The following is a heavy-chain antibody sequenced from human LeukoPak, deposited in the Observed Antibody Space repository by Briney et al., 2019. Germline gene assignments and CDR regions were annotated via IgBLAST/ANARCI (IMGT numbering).Heavy chain of an antibody. D-gene: IGHD2-15*01. CDR2: ISSSSSTI. V-gene: IGHV3-48*01. J-gene: IGHJ6*03. CDR1: GFTFSTSG. Sequence: PGGSLRLSCAASGFTFSTSGRNWVRQAPGKGLEWVSYISSSSSTIYYADSVKGRFTISRDNAKNSLYLQMNSLRAEDTAVYYCARDHDYVVAGQEYYYYYYMDVWGKGTTVTVSS. CDR3: ARDHDYVVAGQEYYYYYYMDV.